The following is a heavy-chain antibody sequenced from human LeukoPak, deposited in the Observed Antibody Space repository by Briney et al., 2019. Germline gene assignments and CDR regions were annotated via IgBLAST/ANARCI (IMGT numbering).Heavy chain of an antibody. Sequence: GGSLRLSCAGSGFIFSNYWVHWVRQAPGKGLVWVARIDVVGTRTDYADSVRGRFTISGDNAKNTIYLQMNSLTADDTAVYYCVRSMSGRNDFWGQGTVVSVSS. CDR2: IDVVGTRT. CDR1: GFIFSNYW. V-gene: IGHV3-74*01. J-gene: IGHJ4*02. CDR3: VRSMSGRNDF. D-gene: IGHD3-3*01.